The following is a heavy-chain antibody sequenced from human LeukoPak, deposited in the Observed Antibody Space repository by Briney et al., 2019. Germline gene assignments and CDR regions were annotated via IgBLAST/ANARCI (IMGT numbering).Heavy chain of an antibody. V-gene: IGHV1-2*02. Sequence: GASVKVSCKASGYTITGYYMHWVRQAPGQGLEWMGWINPNSGGTNYAQKFQGRVTMTRDTSISTAYMELSRLRSDDTAVYYCARGYYYDSSGYDYFDYWGQGTLVTVSS. CDR2: INPNSGGT. D-gene: IGHD3-22*01. CDR1: GYTITGYY. J-gene: IGHJ4*02. CDR3: ARGYYYDSSGYDYFDY.